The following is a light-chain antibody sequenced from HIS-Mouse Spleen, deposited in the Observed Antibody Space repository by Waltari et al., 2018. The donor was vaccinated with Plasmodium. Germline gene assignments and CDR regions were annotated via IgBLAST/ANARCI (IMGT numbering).Light chain of an antibody. CDR2: EDS. J-gene: IGLJ2*01. CDR3: QSADSSGTYQV. Sequence: SYELTQPPSVSVSPGQTARIPCSGAALPTKYAYWYQQKSGQAPVLVIYEDSKRPSGIPERFSGSSSGTTVTLTISGVQAEDEADYYCQSADSSGTYQVFGGGTKLTVL. CDR1: ALPTKY. V-gene: IGLV3-25*03.